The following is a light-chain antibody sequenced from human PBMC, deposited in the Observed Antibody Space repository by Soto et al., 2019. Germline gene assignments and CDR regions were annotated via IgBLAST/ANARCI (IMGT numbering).Light chain of an antibody. Sequence: DIQMTQSPSSLSASVGDRVTLTCRASQGISTYLNWYLQKPGKAPNLLIYAASSLQSGVPSRFSASGSETDFTLTISSLQPEEFATYSCQQSYSATWTFGQGTKVDI. CDR1: QGISTY. J-gene: IGKJ1*01. V-gene: IGKV1-39*01. CDR2: AAS. CDR3: QQSYSATWT.